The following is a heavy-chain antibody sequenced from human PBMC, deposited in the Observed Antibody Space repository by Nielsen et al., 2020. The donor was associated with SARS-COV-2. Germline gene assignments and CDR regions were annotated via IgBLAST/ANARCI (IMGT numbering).Heavy chain of an antibody. V-gene: IGHV4-34*01. CDR3: ARGYGEYYYDSSGYWGKTYYYYGMDV. J-gene: IGHJ6*02. D-gene: IGHD3-22*01. Sequence: WIRQPPGKGLEWIGEINHSGSTNYNPSLKSRVTISVDTSKNQFSLKLSSVTAADTAVHYCARGYGEYYYDSSGYWGKTYYYYGMDVWGQGTTVTVSS. CDR2: INHSGST.